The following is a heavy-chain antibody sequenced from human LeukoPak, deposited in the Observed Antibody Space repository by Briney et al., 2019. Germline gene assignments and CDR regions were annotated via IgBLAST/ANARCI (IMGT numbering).Heavy chain of an antibody. V-gene: IGHV1-8*03. Sequence: ASVKVSCKASGYTFTSYEINWVPQATGQGLEWMGWMNPNSGNTGYAQKFQGRVTITRNTSISTAYMKLSSLRSEYTPVYYCARGEQLDAFDIWGQGTMVTVSS. D-gene: IGHD6-6*01. CDR2: MNPNSGNT. CDR1: GYTFTSYE. J-gene: IGHJ3*02. CDR3: ARGEQLDAFDI.